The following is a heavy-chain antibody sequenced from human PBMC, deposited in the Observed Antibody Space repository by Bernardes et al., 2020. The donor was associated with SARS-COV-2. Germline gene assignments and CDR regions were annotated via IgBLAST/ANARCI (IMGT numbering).Heavy chain of an antibody. CDR2: MYYSGIT. J-gene: IGHJ4*02. V-gene: IGHV4-39*01. Sequence: SETLSLTCTVSGGSISSSSYYWGWIRQPPGKGLEWIGSMYYSGITYYNPSLKSRVTISADTSKNQFSLKLSSVTAADTAVYYCARLNDILTGYHYLDYWGQGTLVTVSS. CDR3: ARLNDILTGYHYLDY. CDR1: GGSISSSSYY. D-gene: IGHD3-9*01.